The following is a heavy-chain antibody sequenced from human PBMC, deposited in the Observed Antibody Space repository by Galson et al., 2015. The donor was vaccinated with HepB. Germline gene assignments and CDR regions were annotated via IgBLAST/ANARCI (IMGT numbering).Heavy chain of an antibody. D-gene: IGHD2-15*01. CDR1: EFTVSSNY. V-gene: IGHV3-53*04. Sequence: SLRLSCAASEFTVSSNYMSWVRQAPGKGLEWVSVIYSGGSTYYADSVKGRFTISRHNSKNTLYLQMNSLRAEDTAVYYCARGGTILNSAGAFDIWGQGTMVTVSS. CDR2: IYSGGST. J-gene: IGHJ3*02. CDR3: ARGGTILNSAGAFDI.